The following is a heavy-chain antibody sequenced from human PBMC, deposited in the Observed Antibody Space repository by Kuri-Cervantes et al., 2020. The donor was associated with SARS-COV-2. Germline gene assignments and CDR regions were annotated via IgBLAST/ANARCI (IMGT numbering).Heavy chain of an antibody. CDR2: NNHSGST. D-gene: IGHD2-2*01. CDR3: ARAGKSKRGTGPKYQLPNNRFDP. Sequence: SQTPSLTCSVYGVSFSGYYWSWIRQPPGKGLEWIGENNHSGSTNYNPSLKSRVTISVDTSKNQFSLKLSSVTAADTAVYYCARAGKSKRGTGPKYQLPNNRFDPWGQGTLVTVSS. CDR1: GVSFSGYY. V-gene: IGHV4-34*01. J-gene: IGHJ5*02.